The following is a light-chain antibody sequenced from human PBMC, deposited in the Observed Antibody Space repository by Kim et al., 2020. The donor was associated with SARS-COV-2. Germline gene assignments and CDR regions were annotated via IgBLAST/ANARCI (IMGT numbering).Light chain of an antibody. J-gene: IGLJ1*01. CDR2: RDD. Sequence: QSALTQPPSASGTPGQTVIISCSGSSSNIGRNFVNWYQHLPGAAPKLLMFRDDERPSGVPDRFSGSKSGTSASLAISGLQSEDEADYYCASWEDSPNSYVLGTGTKVTVL. CDR1: SSNIGRNF. V-gene: IGLV1-44*01. CDR3: ASWEDSPNSYV.